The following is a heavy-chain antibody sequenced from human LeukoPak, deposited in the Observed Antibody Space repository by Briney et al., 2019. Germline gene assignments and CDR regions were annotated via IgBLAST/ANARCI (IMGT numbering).Heavy chain of an antibody. D-gene: IGHD3-3*01. CDR1: GGSFSGYY. CDR3: ARVRITIFGVVQNWFDP. V-gene: IGHV4-34*01. CDR2: INHSGST. Sequence: SETLSLTCAVYGGSFSGYYWSWIRQPPGKGLEWIGEINHSGSTNYNPSLKSRVTISVDTSKNQFSLKLSSVTAADTAVYYCARVRITIFGVVQNWFDPRGQGTLVTVSS. J-gene: IGHJ5*02.